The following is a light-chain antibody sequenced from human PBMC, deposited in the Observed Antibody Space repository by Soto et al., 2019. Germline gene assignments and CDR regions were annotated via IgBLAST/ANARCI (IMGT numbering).Light chain of an antibody. Sequence: EIVMTQSPATLSVSPGERATLSCRASQTVSSKFAWYQQKPGQAPRLLIYGASTRAAGIPARFSGSGSGTEFTLTISSLQSEDFAVYFCQQYNNWPLTFGGGTKVGIK. CDR2: GAS. J-gene: IGKJ4*01. CDR3: QQYNNWPLT. CDR1: QTVSSK. V-gene: IGKV3-15*01.